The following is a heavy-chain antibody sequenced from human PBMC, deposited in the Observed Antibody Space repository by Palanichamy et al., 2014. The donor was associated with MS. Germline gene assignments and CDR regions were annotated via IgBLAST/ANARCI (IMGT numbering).Heavy chain of an antibody. CDR2: INHSGST. CDR1: GGSLSGYY. D-gene: IGHD3-16*02. J-gene: IGHJ6*02. Sequence: QVQLQQWGAGLLKPSETLSLTCAVFGGSLSGYYWSWIRQPPGKGLEWIGEINHSGSTNYNPSLKSRVTISVEMSKNQFSLNLSSVTAADTAVYFCARVRYIAYYYYAVDAWGQGTTVTVSS. V-gene: IGHV4-34*01. CDR3: ARVRYIAYYYYAVDA.